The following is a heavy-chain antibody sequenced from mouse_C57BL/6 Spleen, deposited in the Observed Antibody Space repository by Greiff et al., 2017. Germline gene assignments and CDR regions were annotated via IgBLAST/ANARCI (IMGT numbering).Heavy chain of an antibody. J-gene: IGHJ3*01. CDR1: GYAFSSSW. CDR2: IYPGDGDT. V-gene: IGHV1-82*01. Sequence: QVQLQQSGPELVKPGASVKISCKASGYAFSSSWMNWVKQRPGKGLEWIGRIYPGDGDTNYTAQFKGKATLTADKSSSTAYLQLSSLTSEDTAVYFCAREGGWFAYWGQGTLVTVSA. CDR3: AREGGWFAY.